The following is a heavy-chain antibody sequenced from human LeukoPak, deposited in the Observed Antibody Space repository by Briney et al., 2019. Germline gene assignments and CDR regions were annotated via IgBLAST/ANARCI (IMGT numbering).Heavy chain of an antibody. CDR2: ITSSGSVI. D-gene: IGHD3-22*01. Sequence: GGSLRLSCAASGFTFGDYYMSWIRQAPGKGLEWVSYITSSGSVIYYADFVKGRFTISRDNAKDSLSLQMNSLRAEDTAVYYCARGLLTTEWLLHYWFFDLWGRGTLVTVSS. CDR3: ARGLLTTEWLLHYWFFDL. CDR1: GFTFGDYY. V-gene: IGHV3-11*04. J-gene: IGHJ2*01.